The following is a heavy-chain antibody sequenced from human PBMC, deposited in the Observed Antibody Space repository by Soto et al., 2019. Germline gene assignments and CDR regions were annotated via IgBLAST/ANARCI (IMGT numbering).Heavy chain of an antibody. D-gene: IGHD2-15*01. Sequence: QVQLQESGPGLVKPSQTLSLTCTVSGGSISSGGYYWSWIRQHPGKGLEWIGSIYYSGSSYYNPSLKSRVSISVDTSKNQFSLKLSSVTAADTAVYYCARGEPLGYCSGGSCYQSPNWFDPWGQGNLVTVSS. CDR2: IYYSGSS. V-gene: IGHV4-31*03. CDR1: GGSISSGGYY. J-gene: IGHJ5*02. CDR3: ARGEPLGYCSGGSCYQSPNWFDP.